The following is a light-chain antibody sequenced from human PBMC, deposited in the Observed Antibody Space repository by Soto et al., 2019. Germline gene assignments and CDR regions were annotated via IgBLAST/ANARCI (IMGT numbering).Light chain of an antibody. CDR2: DVS. J-gene: IGLJ3*02. Sequence: QSALTQPRSVSGSPGQSVTISCTGTSSDVGGYNYVSWYQQHPGKAPKLMINDVSKRPSGVPDRLSGSKSGNTASLTISGLQAEDEADYYCCSYAGSSFWVFGGGTKHTVL. V-gene: IGLV2-11*01. CDR3: CSYAGSSFWV. CDR1: SSDVGGYNY.